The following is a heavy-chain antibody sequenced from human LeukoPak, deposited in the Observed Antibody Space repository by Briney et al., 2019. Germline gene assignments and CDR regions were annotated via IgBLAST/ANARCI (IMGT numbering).Heavy chain of an antibody. CDR2: ISSSSSYI. Sequence: PGGSLRLSCAASGFTFDDYAMHWVRQAPGKGLEWVSSISSSSSYIYYADSVKGRFTISRDNAKNSLYLQMNSLRAEDTAVYYCARASSSLVFDYWGQGTLVTVSS. J-gene: IGHJ4*02. D-gene: IGHD6-6*01. V-gene: IGHV3-21*01. CDR1: GFTFDDYA. CDR3: ARASSSLVFDY.